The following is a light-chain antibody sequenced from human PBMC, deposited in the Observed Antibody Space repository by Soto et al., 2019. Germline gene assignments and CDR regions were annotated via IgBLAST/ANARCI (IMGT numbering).Light chain of an antibody. CDR2: GAS. V-gene: IGKV3-20*01. Sequence: VWTQSRGTRSVYQGEGATRSCRASQSVSSSYLAWYQQKPGRAPRLLIDGASSRATGIPDRFSGSVSGTDFSLTISTLEPEDLAVYYCQQYGSLVTFAQGTKVDIK. CDR1: QSVSSSY. CDR3: QQYGSLVT. J-gene: IGKJ1*01.